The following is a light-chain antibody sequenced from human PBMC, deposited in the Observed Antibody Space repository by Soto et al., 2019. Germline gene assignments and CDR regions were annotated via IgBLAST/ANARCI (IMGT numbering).Light chain of an antibody. CDR2: KAS. CDR3: QHYISYSEA. J-gene: IGKJ1*01. Sequence: DIQMTQSPSTLSGSVGDRVTITCRASQTISSWLAWYQQKPGKAPKLLIYKASNLKSGVPSRFSGSGSGTEFTLTISSLQPDDFATYYCQHYISYSEAFGQGTKVELK. CDR1: QTISSW. V-gene: IGKV1-5*03.